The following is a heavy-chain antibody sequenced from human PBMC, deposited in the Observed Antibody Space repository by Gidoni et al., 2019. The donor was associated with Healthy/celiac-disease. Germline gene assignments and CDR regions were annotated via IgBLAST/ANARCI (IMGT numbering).Heavy chain of an antibody. CDR2: IYYSGST. CDR1: GGSISSYH. J-gene: IGHJ5*02. Sequence: QVQLQESGPGLVKPSETLSLTCTVPGGSISSYHWSWIRQPPGKGLEWIGYIYYSGSTNYNPSLKSRVTISVDTSKNQFSLKLSSVTAADTAVYYCARDPGTYYYDNSGYNNWFDPWGQGTLVTVSS. CDR3: ARDPGTYYYDNSGYNNWFDP. V-gene: IGHV4-59*01. D-gene: IGHD3-22*01.